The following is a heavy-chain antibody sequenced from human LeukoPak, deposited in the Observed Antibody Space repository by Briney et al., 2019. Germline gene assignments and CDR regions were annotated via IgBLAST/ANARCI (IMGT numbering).Heavy chain of an antibody. CDR1: GFSFSAAW. J-gene: IGHJ4*02. Sequence: GGSLRLSCEASGFSFSAAWMTWVRQAPGKGLEWVATIKNEGSDKYYVDSLKGRFTLSRDNAKNLVYLQMTSLRVEDTAVYYCVNLGYSDGGQGTLVTVSS. V-gene: IGHV3-7*01. CDR3: VNLGYSD. CDR2: IKNEGSDK. D-gene: IGHD5-12*01.